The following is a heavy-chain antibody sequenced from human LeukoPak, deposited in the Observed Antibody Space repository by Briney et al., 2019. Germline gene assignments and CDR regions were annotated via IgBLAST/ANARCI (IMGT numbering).Heavy chain of an antibody. V-gene: IGHV3-9*01. CDR3: ARGEYGSGSYHIDY. Sequence: GGSLRLSCAASGFTFDDYAMHWVRQAPGKGLEWVSGISWNSGSIGYADSVKGRFTISRDNAKNSLYLQMNSLRAEDTAVYYCARGEYGSGSYHIDYWGQGTLVTVSS. D-gene: IGHD3-10*01. J-gene: IGHJ4*02. CDR2: ISWNSGSI. CDR1: GFTFDDYA.